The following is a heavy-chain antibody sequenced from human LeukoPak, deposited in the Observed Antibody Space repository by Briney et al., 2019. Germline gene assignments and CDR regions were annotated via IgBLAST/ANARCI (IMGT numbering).Heavy chain of an antibody. CDR3: AKNIGGLDY. Sequence: PGGSLRLSCAASGFTFSNYAMSWVRQAPGKGLEWVSGISGSDGSTYYADSVKGRFTISRDNSRNTLYLQMNSLRGEDTAVYYCAKNIGGLDYWGQGTLVTVSS. D-gene: IGHD3-10*01. V-gene: IGHV3-23*01. CDR2: ISGSDGST. J-gene: IGHJ4*02. CDR1: GFTFSNYA.